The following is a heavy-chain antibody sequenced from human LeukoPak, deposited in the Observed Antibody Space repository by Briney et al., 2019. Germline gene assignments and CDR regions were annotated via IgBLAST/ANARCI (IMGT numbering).Heavy chain of an antibody. Sequence: SVKVSCKASGGTFSSYAISWVRQAPGQGLEWMGGIIPIFGTANYAQKFQGRVTITTDESTSTAYMELSSLRSEDTAVYYCAEYCSGGSCYSGLAYWGQGTLVTVSS. V-gene: IGHV1-69*05. J-gene: IGHJ4*02. CDR2: IIPIFGTA. CDR3: AEYCSGGSCYSGLAY. D-gene: IGHD2-15*01. CDR1: GGTFSSYA.